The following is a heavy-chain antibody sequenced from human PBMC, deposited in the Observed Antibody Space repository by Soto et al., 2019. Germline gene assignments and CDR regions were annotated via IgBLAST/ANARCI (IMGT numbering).Heavy chain of an antibody. D-gene: IGHD3-22*01. CDR3: AKDSDSLGGSGYYSPFDY. CDR2: ISGSGGST. Sequence: EVQLLESGGGLVQPGGSLRLSCAASGFTFSSYAMSWVRQAPGKGLEWVSAISGSGGSTYYADSVKGRFTISRDNSKNTLYLQTNSLRAEDTAVYYCAKDSDSLGGSGYYSPFDYWGQGTLVTVSS. V-gene: IGHV3-23*01. CDR1: GFTFSSYA. J-gene: IGHJ4*02.